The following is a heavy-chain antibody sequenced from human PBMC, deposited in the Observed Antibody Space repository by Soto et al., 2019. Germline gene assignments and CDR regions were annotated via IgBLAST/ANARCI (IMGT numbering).Heavy chain of an antibody. CDR1: GGSFSCFFFSDYY. CDR3: VRGVSIMDAPDKYYFDS. D-gene: IGHD3-10*01. CDR2: INYEGDS. V-gene: IGHV4-34*04. Sequence: SETPSPPCPVSGGSFSCFFFSDYYWGWVRPGPGEGLEWIGEINYEGDSNQNVSLKSRASLIVDTSKNQFALQLRSVTAADTAVYYCVRGVSIMDAPDKYYFDSWGPGTPVTV. J-gene: IGHJ4*02.